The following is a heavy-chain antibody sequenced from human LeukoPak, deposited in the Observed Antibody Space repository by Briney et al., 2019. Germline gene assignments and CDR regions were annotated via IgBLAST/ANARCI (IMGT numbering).Heavy chain of an antibody. CDR3: ARGIISRTTGTPSDWFDP. Sequence: SETLSLTCTVSGSPMSNYYWTWIRQPPGKGLEWIGYIHYHGNTNYNPSLKSRLTISIDTSKNQFSLKLSPVTAADAAVYYCARGIISRTTGTPSDWFDPWGQGTLVTVSS. D-gene: IGHD1-1*01. J-gene: IGHJ5*02. CDR2: IHYHGNT. CDR1: GSPMSNYY. V-gene: IGHV4-59*01.